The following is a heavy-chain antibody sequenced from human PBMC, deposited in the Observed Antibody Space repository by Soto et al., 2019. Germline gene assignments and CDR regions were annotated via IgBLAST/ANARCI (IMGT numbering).Heavy chain of an antibody. CDR2: IYYSGST. CDR1: GGSISSYY. V-gene: IGHV4-59*04. CDR3: ALRSMAVVPDY. D-gene: IGHD3-22*01. J-gene: IGHJ4*02. Sequence: SETLSLTCTVSGGSISSYYWSWIRQPPGKGLEWIGYIYYSGSTYYNPSLKSRVTISVDTSKNQFSLKLSSVTAADTAVYYCALRSMAVVPDYWGQGSLVIVSS.